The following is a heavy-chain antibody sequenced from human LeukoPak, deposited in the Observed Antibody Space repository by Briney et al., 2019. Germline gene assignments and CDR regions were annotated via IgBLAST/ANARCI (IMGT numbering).Heavy chain of an antibody. Sequence: GGSLRLSCAASGFTVSSNYMSWVRQAPGKGLEWVSAIYSGGSTYYAGSVRGRYTISRDNSKNTLYLQMNSLRAEDTAVYYCARANCSTTTCPGDHWGQGTLVTVSS. CDR1: GFTVSSNY. CDR3: ARANCSTTTCPGDH. D-gene: IGHD2-2*01. CDR2: IYSGGST. J-gene: IGHJ4*02. V-gene: IGHV3-66*01.